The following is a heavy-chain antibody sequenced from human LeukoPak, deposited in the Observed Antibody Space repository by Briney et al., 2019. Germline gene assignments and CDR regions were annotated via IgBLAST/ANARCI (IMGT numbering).Heavy chain of an antibody. CDR2: IRYDGSNK. CDR1: GFTFSSYG. Sequence: PGGSLRLSCTASGFTFSSYGMHWVRQAPGKGLEWVAFIRYDGSNKYYADSVKGRFTTSRDNSKNTLYLQMNSLRAEDTAVYYCAKNYYYDSSGPPFEYWGQGTLVTVSS. V-gene: IGHV3-30*02. CDR3: AKNYYYDSSGPPFEY. J-gene: IGHJ4*02. D-gene: IGHD3-22*01.